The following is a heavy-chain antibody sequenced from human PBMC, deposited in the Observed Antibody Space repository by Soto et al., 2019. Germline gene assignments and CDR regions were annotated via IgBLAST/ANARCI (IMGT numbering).Heavy chain of an antibody. CDR2: IIPIFGTA. D-gene: IGHD3-16*01. CDR3: ARYGGGEPIVPRPYNWFDP. Sequence: QVQLVQSGAEVKKPGSSVKVSCKASGGTFSSYAISWVRQAPGQGIEWMGVIIPIFGTANYAQKFQGRVTITAVKSTGTAYMDLSSLRSEDTAVYYWARYGGGEPIVPRPYNWFDPCGQGTLVTVSS. V-gene: IGHV1-69*06. J-gene: IGHJ5*02. CDR1: GGTFSSYA.